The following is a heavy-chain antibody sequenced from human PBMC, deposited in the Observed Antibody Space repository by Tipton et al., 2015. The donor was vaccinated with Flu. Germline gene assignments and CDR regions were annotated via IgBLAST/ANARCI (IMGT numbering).Heavy chain of an antibody. Sequence: QLVQSGAEVKKPGASVKVSCKASGYTFTSYGISWVRQAPGQGLEWMGWISAYNGNTNYAQKLQGRVTMTTDTSTSTAYMELRSLRSDDTAVYYCARDRGRQVVRGITIFGVVIIPFDYWGQGTLVTVSS. V-gene: IGHV1-18*01. CDR1: GYTFTSYG. CDR3: ARDRGRQVVRGITIFGVVIIPFDY. CDR2: ISAYNGNT. J-gene: IGHJ4*02. D-gene: IGHD3-3*01.